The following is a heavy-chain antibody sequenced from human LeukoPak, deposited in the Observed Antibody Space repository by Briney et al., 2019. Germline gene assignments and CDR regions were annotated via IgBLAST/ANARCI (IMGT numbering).Heavy chain of an antibody. Sequence: GGSLRLSCTASGFTFNSYTISWVREAPGKGLEWVSSISGSGNYIYLAASVKGRFTISRDDAQNSVYLQMNSLKDEDTAVYYCARSRTSSPYDKNFNFWGQGTVVIVSS. D-gene: IGHD1-14*01. CDR2: ISGSGNYI. J-gene: IGHJ4*02. V-gene: IGHV3-21*01. CDR3: ARSRTSSPYDKNFNF. CDR1: GFTFNSYT.